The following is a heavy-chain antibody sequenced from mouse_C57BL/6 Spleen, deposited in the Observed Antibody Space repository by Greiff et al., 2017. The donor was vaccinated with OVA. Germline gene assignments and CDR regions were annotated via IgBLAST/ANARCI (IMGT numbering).Heavy chain of an antibody. V-gene: IGHV1-69*01. CDR2: IDPSVSYT. CDR3: ARLGRFDY. Sequence: QVQLQQPAAALVLSGASVQLSCKASGSTFTSYWLHWVKQMPGQGLAWIGAIDPSVSYTNYTHKFKGKSTLTVDKASSTAYMQLRSLTAEDSAVYYCARLGRFDYWGQGTTLTVAS. J-gene: IGHJ2*01. CDR1: GSTFTSYW. D-gene: IGHD4-1*01.